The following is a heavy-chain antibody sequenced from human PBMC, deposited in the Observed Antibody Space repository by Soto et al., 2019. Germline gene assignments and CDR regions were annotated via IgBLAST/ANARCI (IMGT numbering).Heavy chain of an antibody. Sequence: SETLSLTCTVSGCSISSYYWSWIRQPPGKGLEWIGYIYYSGSTNYNPSLKSRVTISVDTSKNQFSLKLSSVTAADTAVYYCARALGYSYGNWFDPWGQGTLVTVS. CDR3: ARALGYSYGNWFDP. CDR1: GCSISSYY. J-gene: IGHJ5*02. D-gene: IGHD5-18*01. V-gene: IGHV4-59*01. CDR2: IYYSGST.